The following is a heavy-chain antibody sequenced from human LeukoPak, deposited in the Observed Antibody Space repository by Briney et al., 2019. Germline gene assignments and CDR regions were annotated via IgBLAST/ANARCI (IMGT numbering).Heavy chain of an antibody. D-gene: IGHD1-26*01. Sequence: SETLSLTCTVSGGSVSSSGYFWGWTRQPPGKGLEWIGTISYSGNTYYNPSLNSRVTISVDTSKKQFSLKLSSVTAADTAVYYCARENGSFPDWGQGTLVTVSS. J-gene: IGHJ4*02. CDR3: ARENGSFPD. V-gene: IGHV4-39*07. CDR2: ISYSGNT. CDR1: GGSVSSSGYF.